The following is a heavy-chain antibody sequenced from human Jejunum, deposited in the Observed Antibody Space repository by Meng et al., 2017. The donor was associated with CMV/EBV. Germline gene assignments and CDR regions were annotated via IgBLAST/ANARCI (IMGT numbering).Heavy chain of an antibody. CDR2: FYRDGST. D-gene: IGHD1-20*01. Sequence: GFSVSSHYMSWVRQAPGKGLEWLSVFYRDGSTYYADSVRGRFAISRDNSKNTLYLQMDSLRPEDTAVYYCARGNNWNDWVWGAFDVWGQGTMVTVSS. CDR1: GFSVSSHY. V-gene: IGHV3-66*02. J-gene: IGHJ3*01. CDR3: ARGNNWNDWVWGAFDV.